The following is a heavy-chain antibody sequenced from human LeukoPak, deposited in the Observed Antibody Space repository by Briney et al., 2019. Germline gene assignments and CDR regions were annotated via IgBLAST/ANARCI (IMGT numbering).Heavy chain of an antibody. D-gene: IGHD5-24*01. CDR2: IFHTGST. CDR3: AGGWLQLGAFDI. V-gene: IGHV4-59*08. J-gene: IGHJ3*02. CDR1: GGSISTSY. Sequence: SETLSLTCTVSGGSISTSYWSWIRQPPGKGLEWIGYIFHTGSTNYNPSLKSRVTISLDTSKNPFSLKLTPVTAADTAVYYCAGGWLQLGAFDIWGQGTMVTVSS.